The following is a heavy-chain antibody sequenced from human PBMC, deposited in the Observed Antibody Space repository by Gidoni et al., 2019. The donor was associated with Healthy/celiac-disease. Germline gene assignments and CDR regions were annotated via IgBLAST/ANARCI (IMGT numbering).Heavy chain of an antibody. J-gene: IGHJ4*02. CDR2: IYYSGST. CDR3: ARLDQRQTPDY. CDR1: GGSISSSSYY. Sequence: QLQLQESGPGLVKPSETLSLTCTVSGGSISSSSYYWGWIRQPPGKGLEWIGSIYYSGSTYYNPSLKSRVTISVDTSKNQFSLKLSSVTAADTAVYYCARLDQRQTPDYWGQGTLVTVSS. V-gene: IGHV4-39*01.